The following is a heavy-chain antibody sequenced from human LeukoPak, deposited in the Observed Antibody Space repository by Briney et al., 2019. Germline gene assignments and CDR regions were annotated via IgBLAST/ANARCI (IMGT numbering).Heavy chain of an antibody. CDR2: INPNSGGT. Sequence: GASVKVSCKASGYTFTGYYMHWVRQAPGQGLEWMGWINPNSGGTNHAQKFQGRVTMTRDTSISTAYMELSRLRSDDTAVYYCARAGSGYDFPDYWGQGTLVTVSS. J-gene: IGHJ4*02. V-gene: IGHV1-2*02. CDR1: GYTFTGYY. CDR3: ARAGSGYDFPDY. D-gene: IGHD5-12*01.